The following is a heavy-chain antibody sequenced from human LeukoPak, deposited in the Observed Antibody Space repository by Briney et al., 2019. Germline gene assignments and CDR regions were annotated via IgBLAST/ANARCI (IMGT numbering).Heavy chain of an antibody. CDR2: IYHSGST. J-gene: IGHJ4*02. CDR3: ARDNIVVVAATKAYYFDY. Sequence: SETLSLTCTVSGYSISSGYYWGWIRQPPGKGLEWIGSIYHSGSTYYNPSLKSRVTISVDTSKNQFSLKLSSVTAADTAVYYCARDNIVVVAATKAYYFDYWGQGTLVTVSS. V-gene: IGHV4-38-2*02. CDR1: GYSISSGYY. D-gene: IGHD2-15*01.